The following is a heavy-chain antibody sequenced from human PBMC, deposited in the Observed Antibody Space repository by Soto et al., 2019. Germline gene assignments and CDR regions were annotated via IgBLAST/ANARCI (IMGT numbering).Heavy chain of an antibody. V-gene: IGHV1-69*12. CDR2: IIPIFGTA. Sequence: QVQLVQSGAEVKKPGSSVKVSCKASGGTFSSYAISWVRQAPGQGLEWMGGIIPIFGTANYAQKFQGRVTITADEPRSTAYREGGSLRSEDTAVYSWGGPGGSSSGYAPLTFAYWGQGTLVTVSS. CDR1: GGTFSSYA. D-gene: IGHD6-25*01. CDR3: GGPGGSSSGYAPLTFAY. J-gene: IGHJ4*02.